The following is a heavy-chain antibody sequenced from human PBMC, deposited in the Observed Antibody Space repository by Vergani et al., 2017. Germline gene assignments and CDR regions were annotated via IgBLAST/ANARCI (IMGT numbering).Heavy chain of an antibody. J-gene: IGHJ4*02. Sequence: EVQLVQSGAEVKKPGESVQISCQISGYSFTNYWIGWVRKMPGKGLEWMGIIHPADSDTRYSTSFQGQVTISVDKSISTAYLQRSSLRASDSAMYYCARLXGRDSSGSKYFDYWGQGTLVTVSS. CDR3: ARLXGRDSSGSKYFDY. D-gene: IGHD3-22*01. CDR1: GYSFTNYW. CDR2: IHPADSDT. V-gene: IGHV5-51*01.